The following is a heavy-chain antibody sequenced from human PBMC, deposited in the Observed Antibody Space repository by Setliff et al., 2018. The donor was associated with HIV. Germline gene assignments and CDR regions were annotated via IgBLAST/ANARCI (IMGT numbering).Heavy chain of an antibody. CDR2: INHSGST. CDR3: ARGGGVTFGGIVVKRFFDY. V-gene: IGHV4-34*01. D-gene: IGHD3-16*02. Sequence: SETLSLTCAVYGGSFSDYYWSWIRQPPGKGLEWIGEINHSGSTNYNPSLKSRVTISVDTSKNQFSLKLSSVTAADTAVYYCARGGGVTFGGIVVKRFFDYWGQGTLVTVSS. CDR1: GGSFSDYY. J-gene: IGHJ4*02.